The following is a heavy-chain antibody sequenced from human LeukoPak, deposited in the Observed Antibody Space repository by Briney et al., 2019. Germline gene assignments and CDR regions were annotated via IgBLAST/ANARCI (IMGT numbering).Heavy chain of an antibody. CDR2: IFYSGST. CDR3: ARHGSGYYFFDY. J-gene: IGHJ4*02. V-gene: IGHV4-59*08. CDR1: GRSIRSFY. Sequence: SETLSLTCTVSGRSIRSFYWSWIRQPRGGGREWIAYIFYSGSTNYNPSRKSRVPISVDTSKNQFSLKLSSVTAADTAVYYCARHGSGYYFFDYWGQRTLVTVSS. D-gene: IGHD3-3*01.